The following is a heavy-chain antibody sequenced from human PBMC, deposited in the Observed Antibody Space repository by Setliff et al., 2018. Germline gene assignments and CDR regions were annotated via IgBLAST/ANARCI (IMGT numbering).Heavy chain of an antibody. CDR1: GFTVGINY. J-gene: IGHJ4*02. V-gene: IGHV3-53*01. CDR2: IYSGGRR. D-gene: IGHD4-4*01. Sequence: LRLSCDVYGFTVGINYLTWVRQAPGKGLEWVSIIYSGGRRYYADSAKGRFTLSRDNSENALFLQLNSLRAEDTALYYCAKDLSTSITVGALDSWGPGTLVTVSS. CDR3: AKDLSTSITVGALDS.